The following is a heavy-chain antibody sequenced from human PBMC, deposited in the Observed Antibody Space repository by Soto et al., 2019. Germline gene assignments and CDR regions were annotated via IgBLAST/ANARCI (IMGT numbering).Heavy chain of an antibody. CDR3: AKDPSGGYGENWFDP. D-gene: IGHD1-26*01. CDR1: GFTFSSYG. CDR2: ISYDGSNK. Sequence: QVQLVESGGGVVQPGRSLRLSCAASGFTFSSYGMHWVRQAPGKGPEWVAVISYDGSNKHYADSVKGRFTISRDNSKNTLYLQMNSLRAEDTAVYYCAKDPSGGYGENWFDPWGQGTLVTVSS. J-gene: IGHJ5*02. V-gene: IGHV3-30*18.